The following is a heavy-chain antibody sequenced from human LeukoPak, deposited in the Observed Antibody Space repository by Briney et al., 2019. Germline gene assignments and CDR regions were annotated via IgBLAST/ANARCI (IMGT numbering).Heavy chain of an antibody. J-gene: IGHJ3*02. CDR2: IYSGGST. CDR1: GFTVSSNY. Sequence: GGSLRLSCAASGFTVSSNYMSWVREAPGKGLEWVSVIYSGGSTYYADSVKGRFTISRDNSKNTLYLQMNSLRAEDTAVYYCARGVGAAAGNYIWGQGTMLTVSS. CDR3: ARGVGAAAGNYI. V-gene: IGHV3-66*01. D-gene: IGHD6-13*01.